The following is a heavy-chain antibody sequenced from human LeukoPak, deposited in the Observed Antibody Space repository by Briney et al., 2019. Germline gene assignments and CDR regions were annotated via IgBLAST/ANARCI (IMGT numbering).Heavy chain of an antibody. CDR1: GFTFNTFD. V-gene: IGHV3-74*01. CDR3: ARVEGGRNTSTGTNYNDPGY. CDR2: INNDGSRT. Sequence: PARSLRLSCAASGFTFNTFDMHWVRQAPGKGLVWVSRINNDGSRTNYADAVKGRFTISRDNAKKTLFLQMNSLRAEDTAVYYCARVEGGRNTSTGTNYNDPGYWGQGILVTVSS. J-gene: IGHJ4*02. D-gene: IGHD3-10*01.